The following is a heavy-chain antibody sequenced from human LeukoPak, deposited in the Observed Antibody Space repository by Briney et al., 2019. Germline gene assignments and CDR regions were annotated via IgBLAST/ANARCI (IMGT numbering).Heavy chain of an antibody. J-gene: IGHJ4*02. CDR3: AKDSYYDSSVDF. V-gene: IGHV3-23*01. CDR1: GFNFSSFP. D-gene: IGHD3-22*01. CDR2: ISGSGGST. Sequence: GGSLRLSCVGSGFNFSSFPINWVRQAPGKGLEWVSAISGSGGSTYYADSVKGRFTISRDNSNNTLFLQMNSLGAEDTAVYYCAKDSYYDSSVDFWGQGALVTGSS.